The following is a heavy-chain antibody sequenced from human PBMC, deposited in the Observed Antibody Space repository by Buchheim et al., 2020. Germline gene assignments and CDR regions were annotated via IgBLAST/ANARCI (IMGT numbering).Heavy chain of an antibody. CDR1: GGSFSGYY. Sequence: QVQLQQWGAGLLKPSETLSLTCAVYGGSFSGYYWSWIRQPPGKGLEWIGEINHSGSTNYNPSLKSRVTISVDKSQNQFSLKLSSVTAADTAVYYCARGITIFGVVTYYFDYWGQGTL. CDR3: ARGITIFGVVTYYFDY. J-gene: IGHJ4*02. CDR2: INHSGST. D-gene: IGHD3-3*01. V-gene: IGHV4-34*01.